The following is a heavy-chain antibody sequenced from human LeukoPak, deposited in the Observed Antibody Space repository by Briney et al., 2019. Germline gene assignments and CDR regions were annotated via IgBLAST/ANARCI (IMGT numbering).Heavy chain of an antibody. CDR1: GFTFSIYN. V-gene: IGHV3-30*04. CDR2: ILYDGSKK. J-gene: IGHJ3*02. Sequence: GGSLRLSCAASGFTFSIYNMHWVRQAPGKGLEWVAVILYDGSKKYYADSVQGRFIISRDNSKNMLYLQMNSLRTEDTAVYYCAKDLMVRDLLGAFDIWGQGTMVTVSS. CDR3: AKDLMVRDLLGAFDI. D-gene: IGHD3-10*01.